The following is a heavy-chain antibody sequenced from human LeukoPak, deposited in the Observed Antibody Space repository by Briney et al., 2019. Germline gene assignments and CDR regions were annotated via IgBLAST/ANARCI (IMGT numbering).Heavy chain of an antibody. D-gene: IGHD2-15*01. J-gene: IGHJ3*02. CDR2: IYYSGST. Sequence: SETLSLTCTVSGGSISSSSYYWGWIRQPPGKGLEWIGSIYYSGSTYYNPSLKSRVTISVDTSKNQFSLKLSSVTAADTAVYYCARHSVSVGSGNDAFHIWGQGTMVTVSS. CDR3: ARHSVSVGSGNDAFHI. V-gene: IGHV4-39*01. CDR1: GGSISSSSYY.